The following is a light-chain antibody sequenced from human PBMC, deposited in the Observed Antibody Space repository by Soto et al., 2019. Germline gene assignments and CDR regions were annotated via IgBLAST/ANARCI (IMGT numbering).Light chain of an antibody. CDR3: QQYNSYSGT. J-gene: IGKJ1*01. CDR2: DAS. Sequence: DIQMTQSPSTLSASVGDRVTITCRASQSISSWLAWYQQKPGKAPKLLIYDASSLEIGVPSRFSGSGAGTEFTLTISSLQPDDFAPYFCQQYNSYSGTFGQGTKVEIK. V-gene: IGKV1-5*01. CDR1: QSISSW.